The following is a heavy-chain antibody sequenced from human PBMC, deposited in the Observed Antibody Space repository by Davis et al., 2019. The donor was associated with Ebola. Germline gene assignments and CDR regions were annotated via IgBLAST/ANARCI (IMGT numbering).Heavy chain of an antibody. J-gene: IGHJ6*02. CDR3: ARDRVTMVRDYYYYYGMDV. CDR1: GFTFSSYW. CDR2: INSDGSST. V-gene: IGHV3-74*01. Sequence: HTGGSLRLSCAASGFTFSSYWMHWVRQAPGKGLVWVSRINSDGSSTSYADSVKGRFTISRDNAKNSLYLQMNSLRAEDTAVYYCARDRVTMVRDYYYYYGMDVWGQGTTVTVSS. D-gene: IGHD3-10*01.